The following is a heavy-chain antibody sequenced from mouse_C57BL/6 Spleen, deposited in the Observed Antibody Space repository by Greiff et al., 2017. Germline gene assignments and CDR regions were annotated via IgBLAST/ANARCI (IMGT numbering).Heavy chain of an antibody. V-gene: IGHV1-64*01. J-gene: IGHJ4*01. Sequence: VQLQQPGAELVKPGASVKLSCTASGYTFTSYWMTWVKQRPGQGLEWIGMIHTHSGSTNYNEKFKRKATLTVDKAASTAYMQLSSLTSEDAAVYYCSRAEDYDAKDYWGQGTSVTVAS. CDR2: IHTHSGST. CDR1: GYTFTSYW. CDR3: SRAEDYDAKDY.